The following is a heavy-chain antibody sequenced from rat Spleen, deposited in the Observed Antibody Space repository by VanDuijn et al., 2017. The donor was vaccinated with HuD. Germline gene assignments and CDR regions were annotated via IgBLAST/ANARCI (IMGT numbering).Heavy chain of an antibody. J-gene: IGHJ4*01. CDR3: ARVFDGRVMDG. CDR2: ISYDGSST. Sequence: EVQLVESGGGLVQPGRSLKLSCAASGFTFSDYAMAWVRQAPKKGLEWVATISYDGSSTYYRDSVKGRFTISRDNAKSTLYLQMDSLRSEDTATFCCARVFDGRVMDGLGQGASVTVSS. V-gene: IGHV5-17*01. CDR1: GFTFSDYA. D-gene: IGHD1-12*02.